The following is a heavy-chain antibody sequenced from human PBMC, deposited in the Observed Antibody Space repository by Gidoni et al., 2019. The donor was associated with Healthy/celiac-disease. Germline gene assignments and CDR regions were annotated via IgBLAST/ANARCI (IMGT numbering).Heavy chain of an antibody. CDR3: AKEAPDGRGYYDSSGYAPFDY. CDR1: GFTFSSYA. CDR2: ISGSGGST. Sequence: EVQLLESGGGLVQPGGSLRLSCAASGFTFSSYAMSWVRQAPGKGLEWVSAISGSGGSTYYADSVKGRFTISRDNSKNTLYLKMNSLRAEDTAVYYCAKEAPDGRGYYDSSGYAPFDYWGQGTLVTVSS. D-gene: IGHD3-22*01. V-gene: IGHV3-23*01. J-gene: IGHJ4*02.